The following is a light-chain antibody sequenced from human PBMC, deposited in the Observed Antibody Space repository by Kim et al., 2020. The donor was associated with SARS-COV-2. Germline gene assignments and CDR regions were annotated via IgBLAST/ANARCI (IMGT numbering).Light chain of an antibody. Sequence: QSALTQPASVSGSPGQSITISCIGTGSDVGGYNSVSWYQQHPGKAPKCMIYDVGVRPSGISDRFSGSKSGNTASLTISGLQAEDEADYYCSSYTSSSTLVFGGGTKVTVL. V-gene: IGLV2-14*01. CDR1: GSDVGGYNS. J-gene: IGLJ3*02. CDR3: SSYTSSSTLV. CDR2: DVG.